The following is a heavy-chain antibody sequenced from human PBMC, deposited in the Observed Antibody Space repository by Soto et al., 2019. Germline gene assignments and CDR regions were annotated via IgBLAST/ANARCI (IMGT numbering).Heavy chain of an antibody. J-gene: IGHJ4*02. D-gene: IGHD3-22*01. V-gene: IGHV3-23*01. CDR2: IPGSGRAT. CDR1: GSTFTTSA. Sequence: GGSPRPPFAASGSTFTTSAMTWLRQAPGKGLEWVSGIPGSGRATYAESVKGRFTVSRDNSKNTLYLQMNSLRAEDTAVYYCTHSGYYYVGYWGQGTLVTVSS. CDR3: THSGYYYVGY.